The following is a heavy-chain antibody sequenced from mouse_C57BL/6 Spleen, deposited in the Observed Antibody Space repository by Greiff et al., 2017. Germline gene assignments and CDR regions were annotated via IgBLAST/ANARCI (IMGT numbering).Heavy chain of an antibody. D-gene: IGHD1-1*01. V-gene: IGHV1-50*01. CDR3: ARYGSRGFAY. CDR1: GYTFPSYW. Sequence: QVQLQQPGAELVKPGASVKLSCKASGYTFPSYWMQWVKQRPGQGLEWIGEIDPSDSYTNYNQKFKGKATLTVDTSSSTAYMQLSSLTSEDSAVYYCARYGSRGFAYWGQGTLVTVSA. CDR2: IDPSDSYT. J-gene: IGHJ3*01.